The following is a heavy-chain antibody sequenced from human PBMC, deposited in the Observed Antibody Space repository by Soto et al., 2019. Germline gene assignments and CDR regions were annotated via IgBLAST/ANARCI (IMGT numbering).Heavy chain of an antibody. V-gene: IGHV3-23*01. Sequence: EVQMLASGGGLAQPGGSLRLSCEASGFPCGSYDMTWVRQAPGKGLEWVSTILVDGRTFYVDSVKGRFTISRDNSRNTVYLQMNSLTAGDTALYYCAKATATGGGAFDFCGQGTMVTVSS. CDR2: ILVDGRT. CDR3: AKATATGGGAFDF. D-gene: IGHD2-8*02. CDR1: GFPCGSYD. J-gene: IGHJ3*01.